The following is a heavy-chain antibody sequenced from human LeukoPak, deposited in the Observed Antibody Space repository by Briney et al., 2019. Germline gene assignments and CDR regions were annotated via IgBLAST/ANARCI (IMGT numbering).Heavy chain of an antibody. D-gene: IGHD6-6*01. V-gene: IGHV3-13*04. Sequence: GGSLRLSCAASGFAFSTYDMHWVRQPTGKGLEWVSAIGVAGDTYYLGSVKGRFTISRENAKNSLYLQMNSLSAGDTAVYYCARGFVHAFDIWGQGTMVTVSS. J-gene: IGHJ3*02. CDR1: GFAFSTYD. CDR2: IGVAGDT. CDR3: ARGFVHAFDI.